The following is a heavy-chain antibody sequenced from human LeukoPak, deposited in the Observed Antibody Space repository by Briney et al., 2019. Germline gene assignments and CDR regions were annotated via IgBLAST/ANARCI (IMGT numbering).Heavy chain of an antibody. D-gene: IGHD4-23*01. CDR1: GYTFTSYG. CDR2: ISAYNGNT. CDR3: ARSGAGSELDLYGGGY. J-gene: IGHJ4*02. V-gene: IGHV1-18*01. Sequence: GASVKVSCKASGYTFTSYGISWVRQAPGQGLEWMGWISAYNGNTNYARKLQGRVTMTTDTSTSTAYMELRSLRSDDTAVYYCARSGAGSELDLYGGGYWGQGTLVTVSS.